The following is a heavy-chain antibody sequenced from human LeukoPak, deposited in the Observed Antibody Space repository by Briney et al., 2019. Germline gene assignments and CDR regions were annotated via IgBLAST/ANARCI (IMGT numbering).Heavy chain of an antibody. CDR2: ISYDGSNK. CDR1: GFTFSSYG. Sequence: GGSLRLSCVASGFTFSSYGMHWVRQAPGKGLEWVAVISYDGSNKYYADSVKGRFTISRDNSKNTLYLQMNSLRAEDTAVYYCAKDHSGWFDYWGQGTLVTVSS. CDR3: AKDHSGWFDY. V-gene: IGHV3-30*18. D-gene: IGHD6-19*01. J-gene: IGHJ4*02.